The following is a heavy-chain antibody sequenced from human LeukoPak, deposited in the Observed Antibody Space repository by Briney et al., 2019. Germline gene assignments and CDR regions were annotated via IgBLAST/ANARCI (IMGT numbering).Heavy chain of an antibody. CDR3: ARSVDYYDSSGYYY. CDR2: IIPIFGTV. Sequence: SVKVSCKASGGTFSSYAISWVRQAPGQGLEWMGGIIPIFGTVNYAQKFQGRVTITADESTSTAYMELSSLRSEDTAVYYCARSVDYYDSSGYYYWGQGTLVTVSS. J-gene: IGHJ4*02. D-gene: IGHD3-22*01. V-gene: IGHV1-69*13. CDR1: GGTFSSYA.